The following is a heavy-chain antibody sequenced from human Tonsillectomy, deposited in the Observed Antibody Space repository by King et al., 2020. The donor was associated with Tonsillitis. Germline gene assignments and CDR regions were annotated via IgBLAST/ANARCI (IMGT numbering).Heavy chain of an antibody. D-gene: IGHD5-18*01. CDR1: GFTFSDYY. V-gene: IGHV3-11*01. CDR3: ARDENTAMVTPPPYY. Sequence: VQLVESGGGLVKPGGSLRLSCAASGFTFSDYYMSWLRQAPGKGLEWVSYISSSGSSIYYADSVKGRFTISRDNAKNSLYLQMNSLRAEDPAVYYCARDENTAMVTPPPYYWGQGTLVTVSS. J-gene: IGHJ4*02. CDR2: ISSSGSSI.